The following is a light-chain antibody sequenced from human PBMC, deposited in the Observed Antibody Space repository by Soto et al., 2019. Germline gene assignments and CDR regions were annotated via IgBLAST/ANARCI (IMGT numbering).Light chain of an antibody. CDR2: DVS. V-gene: IGLV2-14*03. CDR1: SSDVGGYNY. J-gene: IGLJ3*02. CDR3: SSYRSGSTWV. Sequence: QSVLTQPASVSGSPGQSITISCTGTSSDVGGYNYVSWYQQHPGKAPKVMIHDVSNRPSGVSNRFSGSKSGDTASLTISGLQAEDEADYYCSSYRSGSTWVFGGGTKVTV.